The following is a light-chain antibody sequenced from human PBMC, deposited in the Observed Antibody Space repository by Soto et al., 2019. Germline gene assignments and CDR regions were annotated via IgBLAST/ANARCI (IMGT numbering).Light chain of an antibody. Sequence: DIQMTQSPSTLSASVGDRVTITCRASQSISSWLAWYQQKPGKAPRLLIYKASSLESGVPSRFSGSGSGTEFTLTISSLQPDDLGIYYCQQYKSFPWTFGQGTKVDIK. V-gene: IGKV1-5*03. CDR2: KAS. CDR3: QQYKSFPWT. CDR1: QSISSW. J-gene: IGKJ1*01.